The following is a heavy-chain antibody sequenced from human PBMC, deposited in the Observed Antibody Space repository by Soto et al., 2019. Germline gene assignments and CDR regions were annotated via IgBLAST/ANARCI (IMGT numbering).Heavy chain of an antibody. D-gene: IGHD6-6*01. Sequence: ASVKVSCKSFGYSFTSFDVHWVRQASGQGLEWMGWMNPYSGNTNYAQKLQGRVTMTTDTSTSTAYMELRSLRSDDTAVYYCARANSLYSSSDYWGQGTLVTVSS. CDR3: ARANSLYSSSDY. CDR2: MNPYSGNT. CDR1: GYSFTSFD. V-gene: IGHV1-18*01. J-gene: IGHJ4*02.